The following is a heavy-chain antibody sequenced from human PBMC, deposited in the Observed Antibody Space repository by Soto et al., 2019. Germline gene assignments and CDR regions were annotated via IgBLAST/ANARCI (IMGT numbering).Heavy chain of an antibody. CDR2: IIPIFGTA. V-gene: IGHV1-69*01. Sequence: QVQLVQSGAEVKKPGSSVKVSCKASGGTFSSYAISWVRQAPGQGLEWMGGIIPIFGTANYAQKFQGRVTITADESTSTAYMELSSLRSEDTVVYYCARDQYDYVWGSYRHFDYWGQGTLVTVSS. D-gene: IGHD3-16*02. CDR1: GGTFSSYA. J-gene: IGHJ4*02. CDR3: ARDQYDYVWGSYRHFDY.